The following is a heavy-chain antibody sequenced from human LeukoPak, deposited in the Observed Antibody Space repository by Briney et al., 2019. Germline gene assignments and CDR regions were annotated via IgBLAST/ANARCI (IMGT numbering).Heavy chain of an antibody. CDR2: FFYSGST. CDR1: GGSLDPYY. J-gene: IGHJ5*02. CDR3: ARTSSGGSSAWFDP. V-gene: IGHV4-59*12. Sequence: SETLSLTCSVSGGSLDPYYWSWIRQPPGKGLEWIGYFFYSGSTNYNPSFKSRVIISIDTAKNQISLTLSSVTAADTAVYYCARTSSGGSSAWFDPWGQGTLVTVSS. D-gene: IGHD6-6*01.